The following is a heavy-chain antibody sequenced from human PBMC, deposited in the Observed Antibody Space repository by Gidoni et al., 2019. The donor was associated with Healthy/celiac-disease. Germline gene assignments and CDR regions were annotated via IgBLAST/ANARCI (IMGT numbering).Heavy chain of an antibody. Sequence: QVQLQESGPGLVKPSETLSLTCPVSGGSISSYYWSWIRQPPGKGLEWIGYIYYSGSTSYNPSLKSRVTISVDTSKNQFSLKLSSVTAADTAVFYCARQGRSGASIDYWGQGTLVTVSS. CDR3: ARQGRSGASIDY. V-gene: IGHV4-59*01. CDR1: GGSISSYY. CDR2: IYYSGST. D-gene: IGHD3-10*01. J-gene: IGHJ4*02.